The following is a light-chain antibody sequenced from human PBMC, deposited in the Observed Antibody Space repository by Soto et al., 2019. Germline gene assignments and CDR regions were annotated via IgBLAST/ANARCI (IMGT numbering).Light chain of an antibody. CDR1: RSDVGSYDL. V-gene: IGLV2-23*02. J-gene: IGLJ2*01. CDR2: DVT. CDR3: CSYAGSTTHLV. Sequence: QSALTQPASVSGSPGQSITISCTGTRSDVGSYDLVSWYQHHPGKAPKLMIYDVTKRPSGISDRFSGSKSGNTASLTISGLQAEDEADYYCCSYAGSTTHLVFGGGTKLTVL.